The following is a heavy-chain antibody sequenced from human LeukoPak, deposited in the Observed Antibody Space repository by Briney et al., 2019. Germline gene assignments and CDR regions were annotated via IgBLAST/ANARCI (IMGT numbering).Heavy chain of an antibody. V-gene: IGHV1-3*01. CDR2: INAGNGNT. Sequence: ASVKVSCKASGYTFTSYAMHWVRQAPGQRLEWMGWINAGNGNTKYSQKFQGRVTITRDTSASTAYMELSSLRSEGTAVYYCARGKLVVVPAAIPGFGFDPWGQGTLVTVSS. J-gene: IGHJ5*02. CDR1: GYTFTSYA. D-gene: IGHD2-2*01. CDR3: ARGKLVVVPAAIPGFGFDP.